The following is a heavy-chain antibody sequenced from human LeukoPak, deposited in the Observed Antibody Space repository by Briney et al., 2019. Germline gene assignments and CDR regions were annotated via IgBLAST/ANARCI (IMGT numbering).Heavy chain of an antibody. CDR1: GSTFSSYA. D-gene: IGHD6-19*01. Sequence: PVKASCKASGSTFSSYAISWVRQAPGQGLEWMGGIIPIFGTANYAQKFQGRVTITTDESTSTAYMELSSLRSDDSAVYYCVPTAGYSSGWYNFDYWGQGTLVTVSS. J-gene: IGHJ4*02. CDR3: VPTAGYSSGWYNFDY. V-gene: IGHV1-69*05. CDR2: IIPIFGTA.